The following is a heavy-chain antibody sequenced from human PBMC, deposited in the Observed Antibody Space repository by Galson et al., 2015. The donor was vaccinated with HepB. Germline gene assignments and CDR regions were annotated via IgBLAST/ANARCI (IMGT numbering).Heavy chain of an antibody. CDR3: ARMRNLGDGYNYYFDS. J-gene: IGHJ4*02. D-gene: IGHD5-24*01. V-gene: IGHV2-70*11. Sequence: PALVKPTQTLTLTCTFFGFSLSTSGMCVSWIRQPPGKALEWLARIDWDDDKTYSASLQTRLTISKDTSKNQVVLTMTNMDPVDTATYFCARMRNLGDGYNYYFDSWGQGTLVTVSS. CDR2: IDWDDDK. CDR1: GFSLSTSGMC.